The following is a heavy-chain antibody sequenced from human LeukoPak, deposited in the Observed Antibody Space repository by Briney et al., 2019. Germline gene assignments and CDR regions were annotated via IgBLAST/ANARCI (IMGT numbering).Heavy chain of an antibody. D-gene: IGHD2-2*01. J-gene: IGHJ4*02. V-gene: IGHV1-2*04. CDR3: ARDYCSSTSCYLDY. CDR1: GYTFTGYY. CDR2: INPNSGGT. Sequence: ASVKVSCKASGYTFTGYYMHWVRQAPGQGLEWMGWINPNSGGTNYAQNFQGWVTMTRDTSISTAYMELSRLRSDDTAVYYCARDYCSSTSCYLDYWGQGTLVTVSS.